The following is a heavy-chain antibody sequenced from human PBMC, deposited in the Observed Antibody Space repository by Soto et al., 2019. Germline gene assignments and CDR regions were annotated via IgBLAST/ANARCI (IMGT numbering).Heavy chain of an antibody. D-gene: IGHD2-15*01. V-gene: IGHV3-15*07. J-gene: IGHJ4*02. CDR1: GFTFSNAW. Sequence: EVQLVESGGGLVKPGGSLRLSCAASGFTFSNAWMNWVRQAPGKGLEWVGRIKSKTDGGTTDYDAPVKGRFTISRDDSKNTLYLQMNSLKTEDTAVYYCTTDLGGSGSRFDYWGQGTLVTVSS. CDR3: TTDLGGSGSRFDY. CDR2: IKSKTDGGTT.